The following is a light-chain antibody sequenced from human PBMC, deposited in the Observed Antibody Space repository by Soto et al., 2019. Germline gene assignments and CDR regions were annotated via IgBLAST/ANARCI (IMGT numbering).Light chain of an antibody. J-gene: IGLJ1*01. V-gene: IGLV2-14*01. CDR1: SPDVGGYNY. CDR3: SSSTISDTLV. Sequence: QSSLAPPASVSASAGPSITISSTQTSPDVGGYNYVCSYQQYQHKAPQVMIYAVNDGPSVVSNRFSGSKSVNPASLPISRLQAEDEAEHFCSSSTISDTLVFGGGTKGT. CDR2: AVN.